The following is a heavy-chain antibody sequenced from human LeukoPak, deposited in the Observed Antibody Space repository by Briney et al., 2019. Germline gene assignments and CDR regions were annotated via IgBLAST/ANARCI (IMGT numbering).Heavy chain of an antibody. Sequence: SDTLSLTRTVSGGSITSNSYYWGWIRQPPGKGLGWNGRLYYPGTTYYTPSLNSRITISVDTTKKQSSLKLNFVTAADTAVYYCGGQSPIDDFWGGYSSGSDCWGQGTLVTVSS. CDR2: LYYPGTT. D-gene: IGHD3-3*01. CDR3: GGQSPIDDFWGGYSSGSDC. J-gene: IGHJ4*02. V-gene: IGHV4-39*01. CDR1: GGSITSNSYY.